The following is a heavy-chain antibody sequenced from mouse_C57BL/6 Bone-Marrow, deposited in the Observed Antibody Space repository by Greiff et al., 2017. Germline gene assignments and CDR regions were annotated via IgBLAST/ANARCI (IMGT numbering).Heavy chain of an antibody. CDR2: INPNNGGT. V-gene: IGHV1-26*01. CDR3: ARGDVGRDYFDY. CDR1: GYTFTDYY. J-gene: IGHJ2*01. Sequence: EVKLQQSGPELVKPGASVKISCKASGYTFTDYYMNWVKQSPGKSLEWIGDINPNNGGTSYNQKFKGKATLTVDKSSSTAYMELRSLTSEDSAVYYCARGDVGRDYFDYWGQGTTLTVSS.